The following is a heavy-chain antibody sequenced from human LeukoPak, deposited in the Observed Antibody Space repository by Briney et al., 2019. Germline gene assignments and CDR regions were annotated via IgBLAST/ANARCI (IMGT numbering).Heavy chain of an antibody. CDR3: ARDGYDFWSDYPTTLDY. CDR2: ISTSSRTI. V-gene: IGHV3-48*01. Sequence: GGSLRLSCAVSGFNFSTYNMNWVRQASGEGLEWVSYISTSSRTIYYADSVKGRFTISRDNAKNSLYLQMNSLRAEDTAVYYCARDGYDFWSDYPTTLDYWGQGTLVTVSS. D-gene: IGHD3-3*01. J-gene: IGHJ4*02. CDR1: GFNFSTYN.